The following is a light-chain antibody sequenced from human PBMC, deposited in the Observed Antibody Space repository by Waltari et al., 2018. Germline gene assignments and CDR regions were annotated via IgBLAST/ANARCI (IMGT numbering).Light chain of an antibody. CDR3: HSRDASGVGGS. V-gene: IGLV3-19*01. CDR1: SLRSYY. Sequence: SSELTQDPTVSVAMGQTVRITSQGDSLRSYYASWYQPRPGQAPILVFSGNNNRPSGGPDRFTGSSSDNRAGLTITGAQAEDEASYYCHSRDASGVGGSFGGGTKLTVL. J-gene: IGLJ2*01. CDR2: GNN.